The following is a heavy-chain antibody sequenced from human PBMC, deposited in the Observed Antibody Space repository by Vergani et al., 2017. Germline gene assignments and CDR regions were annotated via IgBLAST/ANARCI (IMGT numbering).Heavy chain of an antibody. J-gene: IGHJ4*02. V-gene: IGHV5-51*01. Sequence: EVELVQSGPEMRKPGESLKISCKGSEYSFGNYWIGWVRQMPGKGLEWMGIIYPADSDTRYSPSFQGQVTISADKSISTAFLQWDSLKASDTALYYCARHTTYTDSWGREPLVTVSS. CDR3: ARHTTYTDS. CDR1: EYSFGNYW. D-gene: IGHD1-1*01. CDR2: IYPADSDT.